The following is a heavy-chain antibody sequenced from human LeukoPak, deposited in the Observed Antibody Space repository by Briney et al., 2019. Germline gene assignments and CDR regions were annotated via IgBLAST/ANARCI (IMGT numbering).Heavy chain of an antibody. CDR1: GFTFDDYA. CDR3: AKDELVRGYYYYYGMDV. D-gene: IGHD3-10*01. Sequence: GGSLRPSCAASGFTFDDYAMHWVRQAPGKGLEWVSLISGDGGSTYYADSVKGRFTISRDNSKNSLYLQMNSLRTEDTALYYCAKDELVRGYYYYYGMDVWGQGTTVTVSS. J-gene: IGHJ6*02. V-gene: IGHV3-43*02. CDR2: ISGDGGST.